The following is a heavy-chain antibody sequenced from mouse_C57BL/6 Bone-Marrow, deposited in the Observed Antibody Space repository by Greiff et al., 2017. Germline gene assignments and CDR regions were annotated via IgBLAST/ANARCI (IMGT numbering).Heavy chain of an antibody. CDR1: GYTFTSYW. V-gene: IGHV1-53*01. CDR2: INPSNGGT. J-gene: IGHJ3*01. D-gene: IGHD1-1*01. Sequence: VQLQQPGTELVKPGASVKLSCKASGYTFTSYWMHWVKQRPGQGLEWIGNINPSNGGTNYNEKFKSKATLTVDKSSITAYMQLSSLTSEDSAVYYCARSDYCGSRFAYWGQGTLVTVSA. CDR3: ARSDYCGSRFAY.